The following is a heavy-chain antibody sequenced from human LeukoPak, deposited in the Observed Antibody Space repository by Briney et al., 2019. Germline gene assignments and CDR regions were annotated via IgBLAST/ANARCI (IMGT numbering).Heavy chain of an antibody. D-gene: IGHD3-9*01. Sequence: PGGSLRLSCAASGFTFSTYWMSWVRQAPGKGLEWVSNIKQDGSETYYVDAVKGRFTISRDNAKTSLYLQMNSMRVEDTAVYYCAGGGSRYFVNWGQGTLVTVSS. V-gene: IGHV3-7*04. CDR3: AGGGSRYFVN. J-gene: IGHJ4*02. CDR1: GFTFSTYW. CDR2: IKQDGSET.